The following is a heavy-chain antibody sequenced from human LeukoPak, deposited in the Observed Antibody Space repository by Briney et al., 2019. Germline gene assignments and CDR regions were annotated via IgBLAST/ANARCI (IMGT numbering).Heavy chain of an antibody. CDR2: IIPIFGTA. V-gene: IGHV1-69*13. CDR1: GGTFSSYA. J-gene: IGHJ4*02. Sequence: SVKVSCKASGGTFSSYAISWVRQAPGQGLEWMGGIIPIFGTANYAQKFQGRVTITADESTSTAYMELSSLRSEDTAVYYCASPYYDILTGYSNNLYFDYWGQGTLVTVSS. D-gene: IGHD3-9*01. CDR3: ASPYYDILTGYSNNLYFDY.